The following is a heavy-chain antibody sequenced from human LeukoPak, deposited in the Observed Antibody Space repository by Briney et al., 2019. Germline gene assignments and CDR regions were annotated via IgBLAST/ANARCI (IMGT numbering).Heavy chain of an antibody. CDR3: AKGIIPGIAVAFNY. Sequence: AGGSLRLSCAASGFTFSSYAMSWVGQAPGKGLEWVSAISGSGGSTYYADSVKGRFTISRDNSKNTLYLQMNSLRAEDTAVYYCAKGIIPGIAVAFNYWGQGTLVTVSS. CDR1: GFTFSSYA. J-gene: IGHJ4*02. CDR2: ISGSGGST. D-gene: IGHD6-19*01. V-gene: IGHV3-23*01.